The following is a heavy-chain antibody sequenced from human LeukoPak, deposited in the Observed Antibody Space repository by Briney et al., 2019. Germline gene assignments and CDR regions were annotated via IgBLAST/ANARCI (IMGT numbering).Heavy chain of an antibody. Sequence: GGSLRLSCAASGFTFSSYAMHWVRQAPGKGLEYVSAISSNGGSTYYANSVKGRFTISRDNSKNTLYLQMGSLRAEDMAVYYCARARGGRRDGYKDYWGQGTLVTVSS. D-gene: IGHD5-24*01. CDR2: ISSNGGST. CDR3: ARARGGRRDGYKDY. V-gene: IGHV3-64*01. CDR1: GFTFSSYA. J-gene: IGHJ4*02.